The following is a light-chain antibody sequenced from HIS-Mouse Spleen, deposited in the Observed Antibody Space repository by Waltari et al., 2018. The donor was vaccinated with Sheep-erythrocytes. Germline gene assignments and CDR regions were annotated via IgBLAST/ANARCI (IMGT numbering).Light chain of an antibody. V-gene: IGLV3-1*01. CDR1: KLGDKY. CDR2: QDS. Sequence: SYELTQPPSVSVSPGQTASITCSGDKLGDKYACWYQQKPGQSPVLVIYQDSKRPSGSPDRFSGSNSGNTATLTISGTQAMDEADYYCQAWDSSTAVVFGEGTKLTVL. J-gene: IGLJ2*01. CDR3: QAWDSSTAVV.